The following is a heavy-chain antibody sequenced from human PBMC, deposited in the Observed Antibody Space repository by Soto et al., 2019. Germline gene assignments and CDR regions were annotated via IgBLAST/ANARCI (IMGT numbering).Heavy chain of an antibody. CDR3: ARSGYISGWYHLYFDV. Sequence: QVKLVQSGAEVKKPGASVKVSCRTSGYTFIHYGIHWVRQAPGQRLEWMGWINCGSGETKYSQKLQGRVTVNTDSSASRAYRELSSLRSEDTAVYYCARSGYISGWYHLYFDVLVRGSLITGSS. CDR1: GYTFIHYG. J-gene: IGHJ2*01. V-gene: IGHV1-3*01. CDR2: INCGSGET. D-gene: IGHD6-19*01.